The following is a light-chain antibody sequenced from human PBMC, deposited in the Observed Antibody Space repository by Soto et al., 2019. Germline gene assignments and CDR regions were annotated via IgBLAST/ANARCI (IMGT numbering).Light chain of an antibody. Sequence: EIVLTQSPGTLSLSPGERATLSCRASQSVSNNYLAWYKQKPGRAPRLLLYGASYRATAIPDRFSRSGSGAGFAVTGSRLEPKDFEVDCCQQYGSSGTFSQGTKVEIK. V-gene: IGKV3-20*01. CDR1: QSVSNNY. J-gene: IGKJ1*01. CDR3: QQYGSSGT. CDR2: GAS.